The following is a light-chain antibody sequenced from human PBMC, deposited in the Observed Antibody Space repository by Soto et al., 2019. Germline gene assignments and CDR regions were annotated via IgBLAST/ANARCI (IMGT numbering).Light chain of an antibody. Sequence: EIVLTQSPATLSLSPGERATLSCRASPSVSNKLAWYQHKPGQAPRLLIYDTSNRATGIPARFSGSGSGTDFTLTISSLEPEDFAVYYCHQRKSWPRTFGQGTKVDIK. CDR1: PSVSNK. J-gene: IGKJ1*01. V-gene: IGKV3-11*01. CDR2: DTS. CDR3: HQRKSWPRT.